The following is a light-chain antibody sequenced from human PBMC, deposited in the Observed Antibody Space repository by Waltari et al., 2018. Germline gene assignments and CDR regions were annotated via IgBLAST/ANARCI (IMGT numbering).Light chain of an antibody. CDR1: SSNIGAGYD. Sequence: QSVLTQPPSVSGAPGQRVTISCPASSSNIGAGYDVHWYQQLPGTAPKLLIYGNSNRPSGVPDRFSGSKSGTSASLAITGLQAEDEADYYCQSYDSSLSVSYVFGTGTKVTVL. CDR3: QSYDSSLSVSYV. CDR2: GNS. V-gene: IGLV1-40*01. J-gene: IGLJ1*01.